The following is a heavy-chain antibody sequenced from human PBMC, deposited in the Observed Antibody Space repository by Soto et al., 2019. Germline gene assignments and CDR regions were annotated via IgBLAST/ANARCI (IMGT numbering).Heavy chain of an antibody. D-gene: IGHD6-13*01. CDR1: GFTFSSYS. J-gene: IGHJ4*02. Sequence: GGSLTLSCAASGFTFSSYSMNWVRQAPGKGLDWVSSISSSSSSIYYADSVKGRFTISRDNTKNSLFLQMNSLRAEDTAVYYCARGAHSSSWFFLDYWGQGALVTVSS. CDR2: ISSSSSSI. V-gene: IGHV3-21*01. CDR3: ARGAHSSSWFFLDY.